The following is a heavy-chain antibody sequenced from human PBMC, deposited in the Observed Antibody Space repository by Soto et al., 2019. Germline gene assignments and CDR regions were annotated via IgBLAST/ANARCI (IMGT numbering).Heavy chain of an antibody. D-gene: IGHD3-3*01. Sequence: GGSLRLSCAASGFTFSSYGMHWVRQAPGKGLEWVAVIWYDGSDKYYADSVKGRFTISRDNSKNTLYMQANSLRAEDTAVYYCARARYYDENGYGLDVWGQGTTVTVSS. CDR1: GFTFSSYG. CDR3: ARARYYDENGYGLDV. CDR2: IWYDGSDK. V-gene: IGHV3-33*01. J-gene: IGHJ6*02.